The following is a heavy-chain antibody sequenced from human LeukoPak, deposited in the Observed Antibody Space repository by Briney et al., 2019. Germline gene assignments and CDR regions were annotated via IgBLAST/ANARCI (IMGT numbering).Heavy chain of an antibody. D-gene: IGHD1-26*01. CDR2: ISCSGGST. CDR1: GFTSSSYA. J-gene: IGHJ5*02. CDR3: AKRIMGATKWFDP. Sequence: PGGSLRLSCAASGFTSSSYAMSWVRQAPGKGLEWVATISCSGGSTYYADPVKGRFTISRDNSKNTLDLQMNRLRAEDTAVYYCAKRIMGATKWFDPWGQGTLVTVSS. V-gene: IGHV3-23*01.